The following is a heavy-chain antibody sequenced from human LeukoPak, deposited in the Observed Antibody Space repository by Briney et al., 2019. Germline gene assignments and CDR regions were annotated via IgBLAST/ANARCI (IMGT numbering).Heavy chain of an antibody. CDR3: ARVGGIYYDSSGYFDAFDI. Sequence: SETLSLTCTVSGGSISSGSYYWSWIRQPAGKGLEWIGRIYTSGSTNYNPSLKSRVTISVDTSKNQLSLKLSSVTAADTAVYYCARVGGIYYDSSGYFDAFDIWGQGTMVTVSS. V-gene: IGHV4-61*02. CDR2: IYTSGST. D-gene: IGHD3-22*01. J-gene: IGHJ3*02. CDR1: GGSISSGSYY.